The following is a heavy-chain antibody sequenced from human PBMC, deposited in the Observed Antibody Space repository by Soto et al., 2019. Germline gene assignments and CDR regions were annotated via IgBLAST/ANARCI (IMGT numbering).Heavy chain of an antibody. CDR2: IYSGGST. CDR1: GFTVSNNY. D-gene: IGHD1-26*01. Sequence: GGSLRLSCAASGFTVSNNYINWVRQAPGKGLEWVSVIYSGGSTYYADSVKGRFTISRDNSKNTLYLQMNSLRAEDTAVYYCARGGPPTSNWFDLWGQGTLVTVSS. CDR3: ARGGPPTSNWFDL. J-gene: IGHJ5*02. V-gene: IGHV3-66*01.